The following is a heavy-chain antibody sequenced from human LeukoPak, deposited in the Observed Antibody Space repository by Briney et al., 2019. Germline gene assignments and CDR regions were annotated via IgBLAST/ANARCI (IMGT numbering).Heavy chain of an antibody. CDR2: INTGGGSI. Sequence: RGSLRLSCAASGFTFRDYNMSWIRQAPGKGLEYISYINTGGGSIYYAGSVKGRFTISRDNAKNSLYLQMNNVRAEDTAVYYCARTSTDCLDCWGQGTLVTVSS. V-gene: IGHV3-11*04. J-gene: IGHJ4*02. CDR1: GFTFRDYN. D-gene: IGHD2-21*02. CDR3: ARTSTDCLDC.